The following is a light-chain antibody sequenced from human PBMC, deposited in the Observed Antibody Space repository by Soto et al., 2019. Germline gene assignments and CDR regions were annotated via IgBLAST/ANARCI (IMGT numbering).Light chain of an antibody. Sequence: QSALTQPRSVSGSPGQSVTISCTGTSSDVGGYNYVSWYQQHPGKAPEVIIYDVNKRPSGVPERFSGSKSGDTASLTISGLQAEDEADYYCCSYAGSYTWVFGGGTTLTVL. CDR2: DVN. CDR3: CSYAGSYTWV. V-gene: IGLV2-11*01. CDR1: SSDVGGYNY. J-gene: IGLJ2*01.